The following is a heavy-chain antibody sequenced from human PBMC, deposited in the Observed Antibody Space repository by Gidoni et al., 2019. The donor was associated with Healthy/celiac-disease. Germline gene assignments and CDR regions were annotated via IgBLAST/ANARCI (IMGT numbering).Heavy chain of an antibody. CDR1: GGTFSSYA. D-gene: IGHD4-17*01. J-gene: IGHJ3*02. CDR2: IIPIFGIA. CDR3: ARVGGDYGGNSGAFDI. V-gene: IGHV1-69*17. Sequence: QVKLGQSGAAVKKPGSSVKVSCKACGGTFSSYAISWVRQAPGPGLEWMGGIIPIFGIANYAQKFQGRVTITADKSTSTAYMELSSLRSEDTAVYYCARVGGDYGGNSGAFDIWGQGTMVTVFS.